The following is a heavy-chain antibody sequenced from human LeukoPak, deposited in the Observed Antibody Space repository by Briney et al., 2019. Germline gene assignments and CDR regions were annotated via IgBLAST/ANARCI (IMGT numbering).Heavy chain of an antibody. V-gene: IGHV3-15*01. CDR2: IKSKTVGGTT. D-gene: IGHD1-1*01. CDR3: TTDMEMDAFDI. CDR1: RFTFSDAR. J-gene: IGHJ3*02. Sequence: GGSLRLTCAASRFTFSDARMTWVRQAPGKGLEWVGRIKSKTVGGTTDYAAPVKGRFTISRDDSKSTLYLQMNSLKTEDTAVYYCTTDMEMDAFDIWGQGTMVTVSS.